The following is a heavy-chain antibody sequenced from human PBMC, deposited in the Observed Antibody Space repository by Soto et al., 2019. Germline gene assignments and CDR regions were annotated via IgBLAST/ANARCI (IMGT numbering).Heavy chain of an antibody. V-gene: IGHV1-69*02. D-gene: IGHD5-12*01. J-gene: IGHJ2*01. CDR2: IIPILGIA. Sequence: QVQLVQSGAEVKKPGSSVKVSCKASGGTFSSYTISWVRQAPAQGLEWMGRIIPILGIANYAQKFQGRVTITANKSTSTAYRELSSLRSEDTAVYYCAGAGREYSGYDYKGPFDLWGRGTLVTVSS. CDR1: GGTFSSYT. CDR3: AGAGREYSGYDYKGPFDL.